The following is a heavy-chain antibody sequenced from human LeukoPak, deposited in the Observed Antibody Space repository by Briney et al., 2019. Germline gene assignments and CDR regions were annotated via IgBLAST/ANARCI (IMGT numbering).Heavy chain of an antibody. J-gene: IGHJ6*02. CDR2: IIPILGIA. V-gene: IGHV1-69*04. D-gene: IGHD6-13*01. Sequence: SVKVSCKASGGTFSSYAISWVRQAPGQGLEWMGRIIPILGIANYAQKFQGRVTITADKSTSTAYMELSSLRSEDTAVYYCARETAAGYYGMDVWGQGTTVTVSS. CDR3: ARETAAGYYGMDV. CDR1: GGTFSSYA.